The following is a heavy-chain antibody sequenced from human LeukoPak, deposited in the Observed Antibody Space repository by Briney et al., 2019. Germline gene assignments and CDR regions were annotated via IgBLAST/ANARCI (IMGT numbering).Heavy chain of an antibody. D-gene: IGHD3-9*01. V-gene: IGHV4-39*01. CDR2: IYYSGTT. Sequence: SETLSLTCTVSGGSISSSSSYWGWIRQPPGMGLEWIGSIYYSGTTYYNPSLKSRGTISVDTSKNQFSLKLSSVTAADTAVYYCARPFTLTGYSGAFDIWGQGTMVTVSS. CDR3: ARPFTLTGYSGAFDI. CDR1: GGSISSSSSY. J-gene: IGHJ3*02.